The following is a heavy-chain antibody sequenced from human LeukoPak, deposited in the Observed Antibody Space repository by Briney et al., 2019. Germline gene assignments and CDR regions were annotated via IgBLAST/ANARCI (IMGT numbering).Heavy chain of an antibody. CDR2: IFHSESA. CDR3: ARDPPPGDIVVSPPMDV. D-gene: IGHD2-15*01. J-gene: IGHJ6*04. V-gene: IGHV4-30-2*01. CDR1: GGSIISGANY. Sequence: PSQTLSLTCTVSGGSIISGANYWSWIRQPPGRGLEWIGYIFHSESAYYSPSLKSRVTISVDRSKNQFSLKLSSVTAADTAVYYCARDPPPGDIVVSPPMDVWGKGTTVTVSS.